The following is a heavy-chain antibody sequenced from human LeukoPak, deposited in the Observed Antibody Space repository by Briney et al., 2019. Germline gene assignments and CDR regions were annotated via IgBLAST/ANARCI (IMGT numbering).Heavy chain of an antibody. D-gene: IGHD2-15*01. Sequence: GASVKVSCKASGYTFTSYAMRWVRQAPGQRLEWMGWINAGNGNTKYSQKFQGRVTITRDTSASTAYMELSSLRSEDTAVYYCARELVACSGGSCYGDAFDIWGQGTMVTVSS. V-gene: IGHV1-3*01. CDR2: INAGNGNT. CDR1: GYTFTSYA. J-gene: IGHJ3*02. CDR3: ARELVACSGGSCYGDAFDI.